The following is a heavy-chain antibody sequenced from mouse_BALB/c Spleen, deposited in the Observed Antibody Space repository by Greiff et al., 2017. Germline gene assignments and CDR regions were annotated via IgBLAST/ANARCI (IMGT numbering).Heavy chain of an antibody. D-gene: IGHD2-4*01. CDR1: GFNIKDTY. CDR2: IDPANGNT. Sequence: VQLQQSGAELVKPGASVKLSCTASGFNIKDTYMHWVKQRPEQGLEWIGRIDPANGNTKYDPKFQGKATITADTSSNTAYLQLSSLTSEDTAVYYCARSDYDGLMDYWGQGTSVTVSS. CDR3: ARSDYDGLMDY. V-gene: IGHV14-3*02. J-gene: IGHJ4*01.